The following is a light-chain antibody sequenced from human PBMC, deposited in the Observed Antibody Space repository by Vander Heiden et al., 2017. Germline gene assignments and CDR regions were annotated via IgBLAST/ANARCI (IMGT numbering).Light chain of an antibody. J-gene: IGKJ4*01. CDR2: FGS. Sequence: DIVMAQSPLSLPVTPGETASISCRSSQSLLHSNGFNYLDWYVQKPGQSPQLLIYFGSSRAAGVPDRFSGSGSGTDFTLKISRVEAEDVGVYYCMQAVQTPLTFGGGTKVEIK. CDR1: QSLLHSNGFNY. CDR3: MQAVQTPLT. V-gene: IGKV2-28*01.